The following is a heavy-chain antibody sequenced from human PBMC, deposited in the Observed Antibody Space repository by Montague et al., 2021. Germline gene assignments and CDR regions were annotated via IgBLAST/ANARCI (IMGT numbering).Heavy chain of an antibody. V-gene: IGHV4-38-2*02. Sequence: SETLSLTCTVSRSLIYSDYYWGWIRQPPGKGLEWMGSVSHGGRTYYNPSLKSRVTISVDTSNNHFSLKLSSVTAADTAMYYCARERDRYYYTDIWGKGTTITVSS. CDR3: ARERDRYYYTDI. CDR2: VSHGGRT. CDR1: RSLIYSDYY. J-gene: IGHJ6*03.